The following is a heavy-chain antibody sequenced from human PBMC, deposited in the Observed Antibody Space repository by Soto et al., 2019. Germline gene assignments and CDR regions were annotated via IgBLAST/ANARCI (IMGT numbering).Heavy chain of an antibody. J-gene: IGHJ5*02. CDR2: ISGSGSRT. D-gene: IGHD3-22*01. CDR1: GFTFSTYA. Sequence: EVQLLESGGGLVQPGGSLRLSCAASGFTFSTYAMSWVRQAPGKGLEWVSGISGSGSRTHYADSVKGRFSVSRDNSQNTLYLQMSSLGAEDSAVYYGAKGSSDTIIVSGGDPWGRGTLVIVSS. V-gene: IGHV3-23*01. CDR3: AKGSSDTIIVSGGDP.